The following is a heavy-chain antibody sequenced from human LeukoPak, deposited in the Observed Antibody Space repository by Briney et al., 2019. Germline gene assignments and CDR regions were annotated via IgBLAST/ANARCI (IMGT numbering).Heavy chain of an antibody. CDR3: ARAGRDGYNWDY. Sequence: ASVTVSCKASGYTFTGYYMHWVRQAPGQGLEWMGIINPSGGSTSYAQKFQGRVTMTRDMSTSTVYMELSSLRSEDTAVYYCARAGRDGYNWDYWGQGTLVTVSS. CDR1: GYTFTGYY. V-gene: IGHV1-46*01. D-gene: IGHD5-24*01. CDR2: INPSGGST. J-gene: IGHJ4*02.